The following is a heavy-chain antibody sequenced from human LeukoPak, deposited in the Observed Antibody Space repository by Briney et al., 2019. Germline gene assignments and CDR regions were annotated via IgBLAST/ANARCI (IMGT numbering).Heavy chain of an antibody. Sequence: LSLTCTVSGGSISRYYWSWIRQAPGKGLEWVSYISSSSSYTNYADSVKGRFTISRDNAKNSLYLQMNSLRAEDTAVYYCARGGRSSSLIPFDYWGQGTLVTVSS. D-gene: IGHD6-13*01. V-gene: IGHV3-11*06. CDR1: GGSISRYY. CDR3: ARGGRSSSLIPFDY. CDR2: ISSSSSYT. J-gene: IGHJ4*02.